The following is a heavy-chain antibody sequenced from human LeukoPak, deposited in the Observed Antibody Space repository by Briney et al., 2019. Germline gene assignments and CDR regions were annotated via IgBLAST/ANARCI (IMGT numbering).Heavy chain of an antibody. CDR1: GFTFSSYG. CDR2: IRYDGSNK. V-gene: IGHV3-30*02. J-gene: IGHJ6*03. CDR3: AKDSRYYGSGSYRSYYYMDV. Sequence: PGGSLRLSCAVSGFTFSSYGMHWVRQAPGKGLEWVAFIRYDGSNKYYADSVKGRFTISRDNSKNTLYLQMNSLRAEDTAVYYCAKDSRYYGSGSYRSYYYMDVWGKGTTVTISS. D-gene: IGHD3-10*01.